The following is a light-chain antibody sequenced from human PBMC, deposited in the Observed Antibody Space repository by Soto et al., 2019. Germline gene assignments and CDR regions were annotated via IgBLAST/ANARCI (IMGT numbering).Light chain of an antibody. CDR3: QNYDSAPWT. CDR1: RGIITY. Sequence: DIQMTQSPSSLSASVGDRVTITCRSSRGIITYLVWYQQKPGKAPQLLIYAASALQSGVPSRFSGSGSGTDFTLTISSLQPEDVATYYCQNYDSAPWTFGQGTKVEIK. V-gene: IGKV1-27*01. CDR2: AAS. J-gene: IGKJ1*01.